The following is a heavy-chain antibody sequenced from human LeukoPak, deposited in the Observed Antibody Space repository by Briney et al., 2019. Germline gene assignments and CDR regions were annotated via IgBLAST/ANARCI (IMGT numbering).Heavy chain of an antibody. J-gene: IGHJ4*02. CDR3: ASSGGSCSSTSCYKEYYFDY. Sequence: KPSETLSLTCAVSGGSFSGYYWSWIRQPPGKGLEWIGEINHSGSTNYNPSLKSRVTISVDTSKNQFSLKLSSVTAADTAVYYCASSGGSCSSTSCYKEYYFDYWGQGTLVTVSS. CDR2: INHSGST. CDR1: GGSFSGYY. D-gene: IGHD2-2*02. V-gene: IGHV4-34*01.